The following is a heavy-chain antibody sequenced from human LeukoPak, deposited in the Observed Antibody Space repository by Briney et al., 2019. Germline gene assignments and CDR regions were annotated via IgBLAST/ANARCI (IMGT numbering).Heavy chain of an antibody. CDR3: ARGTGTSYFDY. Sequence: PSETLSLTCAVYGGSFSGYYWSWIRQPPGKGLEWIGEINHSGSTNYNPSLKSRDTISVDTSKNQFSLKLSSVTAADTAAYYCARGTGTSYFDYWGQGTLVTVSS. D-gene: IGHD1-1*01. CDR1: GGSFSGYY. J-gene: IGHJ4*02. V-gene: IGHV4-34*01. CDR2: INHSGST.